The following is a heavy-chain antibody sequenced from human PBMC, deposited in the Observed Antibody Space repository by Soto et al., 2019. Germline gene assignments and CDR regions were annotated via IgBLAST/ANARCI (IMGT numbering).Heavy chain of an antibody. Sequence: SETLSLTCTVSGGSISSYYWSWIRQPPGKGLEWIGYIYYSGSTNYNPSLKSRVTISVDTSKNQFSLKLSSVTAADTAVYYCARGSAAATGHWFDPWGQGTLVTVSS. CDR2: IYYSGST. J-gene: IGHJ5*02. V-gene: IGHV4-59*01. D-gene: IGHD6-13*01. CDR3: ARGSAAATGHWFDP. CDR1: GGSISSYY.